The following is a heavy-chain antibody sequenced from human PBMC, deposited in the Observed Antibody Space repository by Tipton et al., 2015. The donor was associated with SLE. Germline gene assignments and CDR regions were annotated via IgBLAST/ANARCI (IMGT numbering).Heavy chain of an antibody. J-gene: IGHJ4*02. CDR2: ISHSGIT. Sequence: TLSLTCAVSGYSVSNNYYGGWIRQPPGKGLEWIGSISHSGITNYNPSLKSRATISIETSKNQFSLKLTSVTAADTAFYYCARGASSPGAAGFWGQGTLVTVSS. D-gene: IGHD2-8*02. CDR3: ARGASSPGAAGF. CDR1: GYSVSNNYY. V-gene: IGHV4-38-2*01.